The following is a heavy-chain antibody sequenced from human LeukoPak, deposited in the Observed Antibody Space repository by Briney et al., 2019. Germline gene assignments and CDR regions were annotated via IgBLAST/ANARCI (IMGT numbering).Heavy chain of an antibody. CDR3: ARVGSTAEAGTPDY. V-gene: IGHV3-11*06. Sequence: LSLTCAVYGGSFSDYYMSWIRQAPGKGLEWLSYISPSGIHTPYADSVKGRFTVSRDNAKNSLSLELNSLRVDDTAIYYCARVGSTAEAGTPDYWGQGTLVTVSS. CDR2: ISPSGIHT. D-gene: IGHD6-13*01. CDR1: GGSFSDYY. J-gene: IGHJ4*02.